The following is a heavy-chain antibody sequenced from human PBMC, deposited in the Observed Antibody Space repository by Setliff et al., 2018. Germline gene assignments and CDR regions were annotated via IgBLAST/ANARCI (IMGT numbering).Heavy chain of an antibody. D-gene: IGHD2-21*02. V-gene: IGHV4-34*01. CDR1: GGSFSDYY. CDR3: AGGGRYCGGDCYQDDAFDI. CDR2: FNRTRKI. Sequence: SETLSLTCEVSGGSFSDYYWSWIRQSPGKGLEWLGDFNRTRKIDYSPSLKSRLTISVDTSKKQFSLHLNSVTAADTAMYYCAGGGRYCGGDCYQDDAFDIWGQGTMVSVSS. J-gene: IGHJ3*02.